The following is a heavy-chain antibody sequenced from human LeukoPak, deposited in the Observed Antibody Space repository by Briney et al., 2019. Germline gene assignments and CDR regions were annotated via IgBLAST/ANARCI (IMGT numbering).Heavy chain of an antibody. CDR3: ARARGVVVPAGGLIQH. J-gene: IGHJ1*01. CDR2: INHSGST. Sequence: PSETLSLTCTVSGASISDYYWSWIRQPPGKGLEWIGEINHSGSTNYNPSLKSRVTISVDTSKNQFSLKLSSVTAADTAVYHCARARGVVVPAGGLIQHWGQGTLVTVSS. V-gene: IGHV4-34*01. D-gene: IGHD2-2*01. CDR1: GASISDYY.